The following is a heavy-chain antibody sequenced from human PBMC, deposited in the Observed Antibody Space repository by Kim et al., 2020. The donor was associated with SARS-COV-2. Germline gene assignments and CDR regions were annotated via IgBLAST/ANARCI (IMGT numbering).Heavy chain of an antibody. Sequence: SETLSLTCTVSGGSISSYYWSWIRQPPGKGLEWIGYIYYSGSTNYNPSLKSRVTISVDTSKNQFSLKLSSVTAADTAVYYCARGGYDLFDYWGQGTLVTVSS. CDR2: IYYSGST. D-gene: IGHD5-12*01. CDR1: GGSISSYY. CDR3: ARGGYDLFDY. V-gene: IGHV4-59*01. J-gene: IGHJ4*02.